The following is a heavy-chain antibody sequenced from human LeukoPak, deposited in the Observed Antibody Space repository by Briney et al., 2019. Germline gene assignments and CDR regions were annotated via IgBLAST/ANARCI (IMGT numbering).Heavy chain of an antibody. J-gene: IGHJ5*02. CDR1: GFTFSGSA. CDR3: ARVKFVGNSQGWFDP. Sequence: PGGSLRLSCAASGFTFSGSALHWVRQASGKGLERVSSISSSSSYIYYADSVKGRFTISRDNAKKSLFLQMNSLRAEDTAVYYCARVKFVGNSQGWFDPWGQGTLVTVSS. D-gene: IGHD4-23*01. V-gene: IGHV3-21*01. CDR2: ISSSSSYI.